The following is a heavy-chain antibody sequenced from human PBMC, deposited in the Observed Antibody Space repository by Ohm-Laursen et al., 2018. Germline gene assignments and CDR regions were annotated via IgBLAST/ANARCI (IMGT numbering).Heavy chain of an antibody. J-gene: IGHJ4*02. Sequence: SQTLSLTCTVSGGSISNYYWSWVRQPPGKGLEWIDYLFYTKCSPSLKSYINYSPSLKSRVFMSVDMSKNQFSLKLTSAPAADTAVYYCASSGSPSRAWYSFDSWGQGTLVTVSS. CDR3: ASSGSPSRAWYSFDS. CDR2: LFYTKCSPSLKSYI. V-gene: IGHV4-59*01. CDR1: GGSISNYY. D-gene: IGHD6-13*01.